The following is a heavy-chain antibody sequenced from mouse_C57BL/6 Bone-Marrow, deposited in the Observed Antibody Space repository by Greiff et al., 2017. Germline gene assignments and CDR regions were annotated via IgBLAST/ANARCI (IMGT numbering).Heavy chain of an antibody. J-gene: IGHJ2*01. CDR3: TTAAFYGSSPSYFDY. Sequence: VQLQQSGAELVRPGASVKLSCTASGFNIKDYYMHWVKQRPEQGLEWIGRIDPEDGDTEYAPKFQGKATMTADPSSNTAYLQLSSLTSEDTAVYYCTTAAFYGSSPSYFDYWGQGTTLTVSS. V-gene: IGHV14-1*01. CDR1: GFNIKDYY. D-gene: IGHD1-1*01. CDR2: IDPEDGDT.